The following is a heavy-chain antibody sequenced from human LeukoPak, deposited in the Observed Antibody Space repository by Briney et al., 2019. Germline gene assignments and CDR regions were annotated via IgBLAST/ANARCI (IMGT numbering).Heavy chain of an antibody. V-gene: IGHV3-30*02. Sequence: PGGSLRLSCAASGFTFRSYDMHWVRQAPGKGLEWVAIIKYDGRNKYYGDFVKGRFTISRDNPKNTLYLQMNSLRTEDTAVYYCAKGKSYVTHYYYMDVWGKGTTVTVSS. J-gene: IGHJ6*03. D-gene: IGHD5-18*01. CDR1: GFTFRSYD. CDR3: AKGKSYVTHYYYMDV. CDR2: IKYDGRNK.